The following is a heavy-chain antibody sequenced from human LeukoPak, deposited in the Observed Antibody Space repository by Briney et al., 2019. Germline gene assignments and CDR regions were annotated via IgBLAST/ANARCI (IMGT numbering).Heavy chain of an antibody. CDR2: ISYDGSNK. CDR3: IVFGDSNH. CDR1: GFTFSSYA. J-gene: IGHJ5*02. Sequence: GGSLRLSCAASGFTFSSYAMHWVRRAPGKGLEWVAVISYDGSNKYYADSVKGRFTISRDNSKNTLYLQINSLRVEDTAVYYCIVFGDSNHWGQGTLVTVSS. V-gene: IGHV3-30*14. D-gene: IGHD4-17*01.